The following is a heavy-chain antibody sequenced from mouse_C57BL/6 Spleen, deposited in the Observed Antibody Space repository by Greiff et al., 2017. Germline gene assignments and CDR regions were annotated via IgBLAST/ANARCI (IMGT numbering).Heavy chain of an antibody. D-gene: IGHD4-1*01. CDR2: ISDGGSYT. V-gene: IGHV5-4*01. CDR1: GFTFSSYA. J-gene: IGHJ2*01. CDR3: ARDRTGSYFDY. Sequence: EVQRVESGGGLVKPGGSLKLSCAASGFTFSSYAMSWVRQTPEKRLEWVATISDGGSYTYYPDNVKGRFTISRDNAKNNLYLQMSHLKSEDTAMYYCARDRTGSYFDYWGQGTTLTVSS.